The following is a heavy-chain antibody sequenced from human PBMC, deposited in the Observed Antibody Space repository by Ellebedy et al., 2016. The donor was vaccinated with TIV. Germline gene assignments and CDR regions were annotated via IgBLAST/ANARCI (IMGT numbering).Heavy chain of an antibody. D-gene: IGHD5-18*01. CDR1: GYTFTTYG. V-gene: IGHV1-18*01. Sequence: AASVKVSCKASGYTFTTYGLRWVRQAPGQGLEWVGYINPSDGNAVYGEKFQGRLTLTADTSTTTAYMDLRSLTSDDTAVYYCARATTLYRSYGTWTPFDYWGQGSLVSVFS. CDR2: INPSDGNA. J-gene: IGHJ4*02. CDR3: ARATTLYRSYGTWTPFDY.